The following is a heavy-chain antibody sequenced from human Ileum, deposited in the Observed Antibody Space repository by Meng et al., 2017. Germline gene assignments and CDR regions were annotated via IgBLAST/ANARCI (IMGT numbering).Heavy chain of an antibody. CDR3: ARHIGVPGTRGFDY. V-gene: IGHV4-4*02. CDR2: MYHSGTT. Sequence: VQLQESGPGLVQPSETLSLTCSVSGASISSGNLWSWVRQSPGKGLEWIGEMYHSGTTNYNPSLKSRVTISLDTSKNQLSLKLTSVTAADTAVYYCARHIGVPGTRGFDYWGQGTLVTVSS. J-gene: IGHJ4*02. D-gene: IGHD6-19*01. CDR1: GASISSGNL.